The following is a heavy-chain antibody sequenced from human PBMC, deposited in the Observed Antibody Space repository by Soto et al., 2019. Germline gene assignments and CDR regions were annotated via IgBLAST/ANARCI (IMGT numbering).Heavy chain of an antibody. D-gene: IGHD3-3*01. Sequence: GGSLRLSWAASGFTFSSCAMSWVRQAPGKGLEWVSSISSGGTTYYADSVKGRFTISRDISKNTLYLQMNSLRAEDTAVYYCAKGYYDFWSXLSHWGQRNPVTVSS. V-gene: IGHV3-23*01. CDR2: ISSGGTT. J-gene: IGHJ4*02. CDR1: GFTFSSCA. CDR3: AKGYYDFWSXLSH.